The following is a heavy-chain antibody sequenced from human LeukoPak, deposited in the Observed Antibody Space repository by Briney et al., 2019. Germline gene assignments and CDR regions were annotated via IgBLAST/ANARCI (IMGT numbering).Heavy chain of an antibody. Sequence: PSETLSLTCTVSGGSISSYYWSWIRQPPGKGLEWIGYIYYSGSTYYNPSLKSRVTISVDTSKNQFSLKLSSVTAADTAVYYCARVRTYYYDSSGYYKVGYFDYWGQGTLVTVSS. J-gene: IGHJ4*02. CDR3: ARVRTYYYDSSGYYKVGYFDY. CDR2: IYYSGST. CDR1: GGSISSYY. V-gene: IGHV4-59*12. D-gene: IGHD3-22*01.